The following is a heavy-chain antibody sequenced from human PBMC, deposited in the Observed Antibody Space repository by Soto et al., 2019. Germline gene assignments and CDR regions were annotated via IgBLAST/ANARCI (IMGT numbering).Heavy chain of an antibody. CDR1: RESFSGYY. CDR3: ARARRHCRSSTSSYTRASWNWFDP. D-gene: IGHD2-2*02. Sequence: PLDTLSLTCAVYRESFSGYYWHWIRQPPRNSLEWIDEINHSGSTTYNPPLKSRVTISVDTSKNQFSLKRSSVTAADTAVYYCARARRHCRSSTSSYTRASWNWFDPWCQGTLVTVS. CDR2: INHSGST. J-gene: IGHJ5*02. V-gene: IGHV4-34*01.